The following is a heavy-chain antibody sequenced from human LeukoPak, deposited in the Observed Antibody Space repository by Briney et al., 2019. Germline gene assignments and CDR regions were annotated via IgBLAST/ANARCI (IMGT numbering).Heavy chain of an antibody. CDR2: INPNSGGT. V-gene: IGHV1-2*02. Sequence: ASVKVSCKASGYTFTGYYMPWMRQAPGQGLEWMGWINPNSGGTNYAQKFQGRVTMTRDTSISTAYMELSRLRSDDTAVYYCARSYSSSWYIGYWGQGTLVTVSS. J-gene: IGHJ4*02. D-gene: IGHD6-13*01. CDR3: ARSYSSSWYIGY. CDR1: GYTFTGYY.